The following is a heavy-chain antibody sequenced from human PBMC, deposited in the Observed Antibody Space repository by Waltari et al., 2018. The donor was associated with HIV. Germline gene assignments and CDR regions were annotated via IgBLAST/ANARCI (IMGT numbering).Heavy chain of an antibody. V-gene: IGHV4-38-2*02. Sequence: QVQLQESGPGLVKPSETLSLTCAVPGYSISSGYYRGWIRQPPGKGLAWIGSIYHSGSTSYNPSLRSRVTISVDTSKNQFSLNLRFVTAADTAVYYCARDSSGYDSGFDFWGQGTLVSVSS. CDR2: IYHSGST. CDR1: GYSISSGYY. CDR3: ARDSSGYDSGFDF. J-gene: IGHJ4*02. D-gene: IGHD5-12*01.